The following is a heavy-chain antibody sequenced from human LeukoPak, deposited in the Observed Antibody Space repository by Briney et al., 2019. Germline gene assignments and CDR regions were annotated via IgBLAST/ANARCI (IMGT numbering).Heavy chain of an antibody. V-gene: IGHV4-30-2*01. J-gene: IGHJ5*02. CDR3: ARARGTIKGYNRFDP. CDR2: IYHSGSA. CDR1: GGSISSGGYY. Sequence: SQTLSLTCAVSGGSISSGGYYWSWIRQPPGKGLEWIGYIYHSGSAYYNPSLKSRVTISVDRSKNQFSLKLSSVTAAATAVYYCARARGTIKGYNRFDPWGQGTLVTVSS. D-gene: IGHD3-3*01.